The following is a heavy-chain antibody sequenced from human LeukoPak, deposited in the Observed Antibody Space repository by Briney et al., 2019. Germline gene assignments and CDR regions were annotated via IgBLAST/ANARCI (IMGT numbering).Heavy chain of an antibody. Sequence: PGGSLRLSCAASGFTYSNYGMHWVRQAPGKGLEWVAFIRYDGGNKYYADSVKGRFTISRDNSKNTVDLQMNSLRAEDTAVYYCAKVSYSGNFHFDYWGQGTLVTVSS. CDR2: IRYDGGNK. V-gene: IGHV3-30*02. CDR1: GFTYSNYG. CDR3: AKVSYSGNFHFDY. J-gene: IGHJ4*02. D-gene: IGHD4-23*01.